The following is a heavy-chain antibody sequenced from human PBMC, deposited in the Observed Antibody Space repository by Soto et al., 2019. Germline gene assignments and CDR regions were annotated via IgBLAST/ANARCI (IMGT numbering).Heavy chain of an antibody. J-gene: IGHJ6*02. CDR2: MDPNSGST. CDR1: GYTFTTYD. D-gene: IGHD3-3*01. V-gene: IGHV1-8*01. CDR3: ARERKFDFWRKGLDV. Sequence: QAQLVQSGAEVRKPGASVKVSCKASGYTFTTYDINWVRQAPGQGFEWLGWMDPNSGSTGYAQNFQGRITMTRNISSNTAHMELSSLQSEDTAVYYCARERKFDFWRKGLDVWGQGTTVTVSS.